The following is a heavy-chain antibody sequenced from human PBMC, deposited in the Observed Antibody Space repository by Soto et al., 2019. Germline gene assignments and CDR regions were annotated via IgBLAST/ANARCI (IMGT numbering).Heavy chain of an antibody. CDR3: AKDKSLERRGAFDI. CDR2: VSGSGDST. CDR1: GITFTSYA. J-gene: IGHJ3*02. Sequence: EVQLLESGGGLVQPGGSLRLSCAASGITFTSYAMSWVRQAPGKGLEWVSAVSGSGDSTYDADSVKGRFTISRDNSKNTLYLQMNSLRAEDTAVYYCAKDKSLERRGAFDIWGQGTVVTVSS. V-gene: IGHV3-23*01. D-gene: IGHD1-1*01.